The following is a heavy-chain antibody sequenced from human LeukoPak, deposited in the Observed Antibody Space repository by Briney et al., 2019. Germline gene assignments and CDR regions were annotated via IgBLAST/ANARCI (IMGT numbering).Heavy chain of an antibody. CDR2: IYYSGST. CDR1: GGSISSSSYY. Sequence: SETLSLTCTVSGGSISSSSYYWGWVRQPPGKGLEWIGYIYYSGSTNYNPSLKSRVTISVETSKNEFSLKLRSVTAADTAVYYCARVTGYRIEDYFDYWGQGTLVTVSS. CDR3: ARVTGYRIEDYFDY. J-gene: IGHJ4*02. V-gene: IGHV4-61*05. D-gene: IGHD6-13*01.